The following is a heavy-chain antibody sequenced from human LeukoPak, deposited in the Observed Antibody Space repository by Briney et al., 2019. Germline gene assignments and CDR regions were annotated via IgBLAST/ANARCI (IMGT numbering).Heavy chain of an antibody. CDR2: IYYTGHT. CDR3: ARNPFMSPFDY. D-gene: IGHD3-10*02. V-gene: IGHV4-59*08. J-gene: IGHJ4*02. CDR1: GGSISGDY. Sequence: SETLSLTCTVSGGSISGDYWSWIRQPPGKGLEWIGYIYYTGHTHYNHSLKSRVTMSMDTSKNQFSLKMNSVTAADTAVYYCARNPFMSPFDYWGQGILVTVAS.